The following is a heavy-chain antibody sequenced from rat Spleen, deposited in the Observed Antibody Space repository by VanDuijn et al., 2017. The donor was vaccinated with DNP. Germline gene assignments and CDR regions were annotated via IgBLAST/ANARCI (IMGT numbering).Heavy chain of an antibody. CDR3: TRRWYGSFGY. V-gene: IGHV5S13*01. J-gene: IGHJ2*01. CDR2: ISSTGVVT. D-gene: IGHD1-8*01. Sequence: EVQLVESGGGLVQPGRSLKFSCAASGFTFSDYDMAWVRQAPTKGLEWVASISSTGVVTYYRDSVKGRFTVSRDNRKNILYLQMDSLRSEDTATYYCTRRWYGSFGYWGQGVMVTVSS. CDR1: GFTFSDYD.